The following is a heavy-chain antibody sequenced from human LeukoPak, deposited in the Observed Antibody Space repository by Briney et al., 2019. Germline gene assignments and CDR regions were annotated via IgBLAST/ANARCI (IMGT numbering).Heavy chain of an antibody. V-gene: IGHV3-64*01. D-gene: IGHD5-24*01. J-gene: IGHJ4*02. CDR1: GFTFSSYA. CDR2: ISSNGGST. CDR3: ARDQEMATITFDY. Sequence: PGGSLRLSCAASGFTFSSYAMHWVRQAPGKGLEYVSAISSNGGSTYYANSVKGRFTISRDNSKNTLYLQIGSLRAEDMAVYYCARDQEMATITFDYWGQGTLVTVSS.